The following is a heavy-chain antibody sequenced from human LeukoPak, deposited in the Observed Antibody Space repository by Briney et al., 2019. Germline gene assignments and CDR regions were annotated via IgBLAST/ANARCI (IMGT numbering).Heavy chain of an antibody. V-gene: IGHV5-10-1*01. D-gene: IGHD2-2*01. Sequence: RGESLRISCKGSGYSFTSYWISWVRQMPGKGLEWMGRIDPSDSYTNYSPSFQGHVTISADKSISTAYLQWSSLKASDTAMYYCATKAVVVPAATHYYYYYGTDVWGQGTTVTVSS. CDR1: GYSFTSYW. CDR2: IDPSDSYT. CDR3: ATKAVVVPAATHYYYYYGTDV. J-gene: IGHJ6*02.